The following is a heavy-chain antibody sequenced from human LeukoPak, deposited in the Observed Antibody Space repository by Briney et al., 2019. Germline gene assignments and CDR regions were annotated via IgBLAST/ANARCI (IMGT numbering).Heavy chain of an antibody. D-gene: IGHD3-22*01. CDR3: ARVPSLLRGYFFDY. CDR1: GGSISSYY. CDR2: IYTSGST. V-gene: IGHV4-4*07. J-gene: IGHJ4*02. Sequence: SETLSLICTVSGGSISSYYWSWIRQPAGKGLEWIGRIYTSGSTNYNPSLKSRVTMSVDTSKNQFSLQLSSVTAADTAVYYCARVPSLLRGYFFDYWGQGTLVTVSS.